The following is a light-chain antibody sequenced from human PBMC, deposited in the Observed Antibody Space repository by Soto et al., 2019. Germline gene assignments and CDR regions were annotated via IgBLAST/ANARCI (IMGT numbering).Light chain of an antibody. V-gene: IGLV2-14*01. J-gene: IGLJ1*01. CDR2: EVS. Sequence: QSVLTQPASVSGSPGQSITISCTGTSSGIRDYNYVSWYQQLPGNAPNLIMYEVSNRPSGISNRFSGSKSGSTASLTISGLQAEDEADYYCSSKSPDFFGTGTKLTVL. CDR1: SSGIRDYNY. CDR3: SSKSPDF.